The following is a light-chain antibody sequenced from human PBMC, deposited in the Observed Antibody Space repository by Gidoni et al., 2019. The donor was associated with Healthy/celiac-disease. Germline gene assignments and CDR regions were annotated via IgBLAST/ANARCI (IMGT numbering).Light chain of an antibody. CDR2: EVS. CDR3: SAYAGSNNYVV. V-gene: IGLV2-8*01. Sequence: QSALTQPPSPSGSPGQSVTISCTGTSRDVGGYNYVSWYQQHPGKAPKLMIYEVSKRPSGVPDRFSGSKSGNTASLTVSGLQAEDEADYYCSAYAGSNNYVVFGGGTKLTVL. CDR1: SRDVGGYNY. J-gene: IGLJ2*01.